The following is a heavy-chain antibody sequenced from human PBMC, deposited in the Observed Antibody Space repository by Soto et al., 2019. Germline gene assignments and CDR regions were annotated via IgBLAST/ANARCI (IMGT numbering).Heavy chain of an antibody. Sequence: PGGPLRLSCAASGFTFSSYAMHWVRQAPGKGLEWVAVISYDGSNKYYADSVKGRFTISRDNSKNTLYLQMNSLRAEDTAVYYCARDPSGWEGGEDIFDYWGQGTLVTVSS. CDR2: ISYDGSNK. D-gene: IGHD1-26*01. V-gene: IGHV3-30-3*01. CDR3: ARDPSGWEGGEDIFDY. J-gene: IGHJ4*02. CDR1: GFTFSSYA.